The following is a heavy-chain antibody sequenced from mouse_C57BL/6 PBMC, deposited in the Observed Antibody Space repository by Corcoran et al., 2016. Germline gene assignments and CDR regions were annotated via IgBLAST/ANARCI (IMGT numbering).Heavy chain of an antibody. D-gene: IGHD1-1*01. Sequence: DVQLQESGPGLVKPSQSLSLTCSVTGYSITSGYYWNWIRQFPGTKLEWMGYISYDGSNNYNPSLKNRISITRDTSKNQFFLKLNSVTTEDTATYYCARGNYGSREAWFAYWGQGTLVTVSA. CDR1: GYSITSGYY. V-gene: IGHV3-6*01. CDR3: ARGNYGSREAWFAY. CDR2: ISYDGSN. J-gene: IGHJ3*01.